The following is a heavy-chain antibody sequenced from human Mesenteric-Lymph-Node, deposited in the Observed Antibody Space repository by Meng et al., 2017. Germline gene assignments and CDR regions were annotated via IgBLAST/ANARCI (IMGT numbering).Heavy chain of an antibody. J-gene: IGHJ2*01. CDR1: GFTFSSYA. Sequence: GRSLRLSCAASGFTFSSYAMSWVRQAPGKGLEWVSAISGSGGSTYYADSVKGRFTISRDNSKNTLYLQMNSLRAEDTAVYYRAKSTVTTIWYFDLWGRGTLVTVSS. D-gene: IGHD4-17*01. CDR3: AKSTVTTIWYFDL. V-gene: IGHV3-23*01. CDR2: ISGSGGST.